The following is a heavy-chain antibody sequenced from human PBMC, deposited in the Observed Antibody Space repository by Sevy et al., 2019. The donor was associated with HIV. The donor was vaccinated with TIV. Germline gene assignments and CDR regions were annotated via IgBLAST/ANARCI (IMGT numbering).Heavy chain of an antibody. D-gene: IGHD6-19*01. CDR3: ARTSPGYGGGWYDFDY. CDR1: GGSISTCY. V-gene: IGHV4-4*07. CDR2: IHISGST. Sequence: SETLSLTCTVSGGSISTCYWSWIRLPAGKGLEWIGHIHISGSTNYNPSLKSRVTMSLDTSKNQFSLKLTSVTAADTAVYYCARTSPGYGGGWYDFDYWGQGTLVPVSP. J-gene: IGHJ4*02.